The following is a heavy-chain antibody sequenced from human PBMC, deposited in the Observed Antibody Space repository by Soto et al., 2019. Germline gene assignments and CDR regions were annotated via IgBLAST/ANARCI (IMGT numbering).Heavy chain of an antibody. J-gene: IGHJ5*02. V-gene: IGHV1-18*01. CDR2: ISAYNGNT. Sequence: GASVKVSCKASGYTFTSYGISWVRQAPGQGLEWMGWISAYNGNTNYAQKLQGRVTMTTDTSTSTAYMELRSLRSDDTAVYYCARDSNTIFGVVISYNWFDPWGQGTLVTVSS. D-gene: IGHD3-3*01. CDR1: GYTFTSYG. CDR3: ARDSNTIFGVVISYNWFDP.